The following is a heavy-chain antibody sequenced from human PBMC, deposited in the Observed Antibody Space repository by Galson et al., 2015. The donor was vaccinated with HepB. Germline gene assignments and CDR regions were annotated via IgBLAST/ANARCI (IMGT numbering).Heavy chain of an antibody. J-gene: IGHJ6*03. D-gene: IGHD3-22*01. CDR2: ISSSSSTI. Sequence: SLRLSCAASGFTFSSYSMNWVRQAPGKGLEWVSYISSSSSTIYYADSVKGRFTISRDNAKNSLYLQMNSLRAEDTAVYYCAREGVEVVVIAYYYYYYMDVWGKGTTVTVSS. CDR1: GFTFSSYS. V-gene: IGHV3-48*01. CDR3: AREGVEVVVIAYYYYYYMDV.